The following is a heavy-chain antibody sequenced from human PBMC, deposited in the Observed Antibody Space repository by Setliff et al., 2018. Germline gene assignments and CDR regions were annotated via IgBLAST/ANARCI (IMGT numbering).Heavy chain of an antibody. V-gene: IGHV3-7*03. CDR1: GFTFSTFW. CDR3: ARGGCSATSCLDY. J-gene: IGHJ4*02. Sequence: LRLSCAASGFTFSTFWMSWVRQPPGKGLEWVANIYQDGSEKYYLDSVKGRFTISRDNAKNSLYLQMNSLRPEDTAVYYCARGGCSATSCLDYWGQGILVTVSS. CDR2: IYQDGSEK. D-gene: IGHD2-2*01.